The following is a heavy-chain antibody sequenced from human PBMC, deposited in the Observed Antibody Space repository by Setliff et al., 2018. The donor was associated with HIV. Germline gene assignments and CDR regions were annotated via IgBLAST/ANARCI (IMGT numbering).Heavy chain of an antibody. CDR3: ARIPTGGAFDI. V-gene: IGHV1-8*01. D-gene: IGHD7-27*01. CDR2: MNPNSGDT. CDR1: GYTLTNYG. Sequence: ASVKVSCKASGYTLTNYGISWVRRATGQGLEWMGWMNPNSGDTGYAQKFQGRVIMTRDTSISTAYMELSSLRSEDTAVYYCARIPTGGAFDIWGQGTVVTVSS. J-gene: IGHJ3*02.